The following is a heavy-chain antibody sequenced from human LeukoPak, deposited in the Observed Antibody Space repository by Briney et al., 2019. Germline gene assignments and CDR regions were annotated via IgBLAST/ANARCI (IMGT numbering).Heavy chain of an antibody. CDR3: ARDFVEIVATIPYN. J-gene: IGHJ4*02. CDR2: IWYDGSNK. D-gene: IGHD5-12*01. Sequence: GGSLRLSCAASGFTFSSYGMHWVRQAPGKGLEWVAVIWYDGSNKYYADSVKGRFTISRDNSKNTLYLQMNSLRAEDTAVYYCARDFVEIVATIPYNWGQGTLVTVSS. V-gene: IGHV3-33*01. CDR1: GFTFSSYG.